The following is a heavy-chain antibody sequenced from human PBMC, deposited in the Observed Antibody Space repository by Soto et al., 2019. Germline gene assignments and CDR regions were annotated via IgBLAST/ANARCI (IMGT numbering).Heavy chain of an antibody. CDR2: IYYSGST. CDR1: GGSISSSSYY. Sequence: KPSETLSLTCTVSGGSISSSSYYWGWIRQPPGKGLEWIGSIYYSGSTYYNPSLKSRVTISVDTSKNQFSLKLSSVTAADTAVYYCARGGRITMIVVVIPFDYWGQGTLVTVSS. J-gene: IGHJ4*02. CDR3: ARGGRITMIVVVIPFDY. D-gene: IGHD3-22*01. V-gene: IGHV4-39*01.